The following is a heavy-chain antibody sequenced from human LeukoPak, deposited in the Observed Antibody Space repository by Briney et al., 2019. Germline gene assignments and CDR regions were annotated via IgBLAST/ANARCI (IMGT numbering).Heavy chain of an antibody. J-gene: IGHJ6*03. Sequence: TLSLTCTVSGGSISSGSYYWSWIRQPAGKGLEWIGRIYTSGSTNYNPSLKSRVTISVDTSKNQFSLKLSSVTAADTAVYYCARQNWNYDYYYYYMDVWGKGTTVTVSS. D-gene: IGHD1-7*01. V-gene: IGHV4-61*02. CDR2: IYTSGST. CDR1: GGSISSGSYY. CDR3: ARQNWNYDYYYYYMDV.